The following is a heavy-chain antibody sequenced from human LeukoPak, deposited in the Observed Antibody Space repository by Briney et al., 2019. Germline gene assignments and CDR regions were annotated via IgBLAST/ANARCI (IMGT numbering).Heavy chain of an antibody. D-gene: IGHD2-2*02. CDR3: ARLSGAPVRHPIYHFDY. J-gene: IGHJ4*02. CDR2: IYHSGST. Sequence: PSETLSLTCAVSGYSISSGYYWGWIRQPPGKGLEWIGNIYHSGSTYKNPSLKSRVTISLDTSKNQFSLKLSSVTAADTAIYYCARLSGAPVRHPIYHFDYWGQGTLVTVSS. CDR1: GYSISSGYY. V-gene: IGHV4-38-2*01.